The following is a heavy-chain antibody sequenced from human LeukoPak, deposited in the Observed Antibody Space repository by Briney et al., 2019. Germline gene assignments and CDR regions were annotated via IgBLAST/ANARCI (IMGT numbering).Heavy chain of an antibody. J-gene: IGHJ4*02. CDR1: GFTFSSFG. CDR2: ISGSGRNT. D-gene: IGHD3-3*01. CDR3: AKDHIHNDFWSGYSGY. V-gene: IGHV3-23*01. Sequence: PGGSLRLSCSASGFTFSSFGMHWVRQAPGKGLEWVSAISGSGRNTYYADSVKGRFTISRDNSKNTLYLRMNSLRAEDTAVYFCAKDHIHNDFWSGYSGYWGQGTLVTVSS.